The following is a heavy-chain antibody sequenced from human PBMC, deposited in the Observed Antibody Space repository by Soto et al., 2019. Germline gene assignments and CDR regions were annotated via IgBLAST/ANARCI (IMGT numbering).Heavy chain of an antibody. D-gene: IGHD5-12*01. CDR2: IIPIYGTT. V-gene: IGHV1-69*13. Sequence: ASVKVSCKASGGTFSSYAISWVRQAPGQGLEWMGGIIPIYGTTNYAQKFQGRVTITADESTSTAYMEVSSLRSEDTAIYYCARGHPSWLYPPGHCDHWGQGALVTVYS. CDR3: ARGHPSWLYPPGHCDH. J-gene: IGHJ4*02. CDR1: GGTFSSYA.